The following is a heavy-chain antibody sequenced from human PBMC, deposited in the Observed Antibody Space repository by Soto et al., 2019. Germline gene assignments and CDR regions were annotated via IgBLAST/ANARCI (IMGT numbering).Heavy chain of an antibody. CDR1: GYSFTSYW. Sequence: PGESLKISCKGSGYSFTSYWIGWVRQMPGKGLEWMGIIYPGDSDTRYSPSFQGQVTISADKSISTAYLQWSSLKASDTAMYYCARQRSPGGPNPLNYYYYGMDVWGQGTTVTVSS. D-gene: IGHD1-26*01. CDR2: IYPGDSDT. J-gene: IGHJ6*02. CDR3: ARQRSPGGPNPLNYYYYGMDV. V-gene: IGHV5-51*01.